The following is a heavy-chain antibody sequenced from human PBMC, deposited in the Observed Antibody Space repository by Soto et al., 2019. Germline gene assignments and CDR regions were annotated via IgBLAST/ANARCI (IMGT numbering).Heavy chain of an antibody. V-gene: IGHV1-46*01. CDR2: INPSGGST. CDR3: AREDIVVVPAAINDYYYGMDV. CDR1: GYTFTSYY. D-gene: IGHD2-2*01. J-gene: IGHJ6*02. Sequence: ASVKVSCKASGYTFTSYYMHWVRQAPGQGLEWMGIINPSGGSTSYAQKFQGRVTMTRDTSTSTVYMELSSLRSEDTAVYYCAREDIVVVPAAINDYYYGMDVWGQGTTVTVSS.